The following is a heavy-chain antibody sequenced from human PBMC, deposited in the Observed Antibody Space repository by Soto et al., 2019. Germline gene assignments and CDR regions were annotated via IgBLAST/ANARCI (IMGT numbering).Heavy chain of an antibody. Sequence: HPGGSLRLSCAASGFTFSSYAMHWVRQAPGKGLEWVAVISYDGSNKYYADSVKGRFTISRDNSKNTLYLQMNSLRAEDTGTYYCGRIYDLLSGPDYWGQGTPVTVSS. D-gene: IGHD3-3*01. CDR1: GFTFSSYA. V-gene: IGHV3-30-3*01. J-gene: IGHJ4*02. CDR2: ISYDGSNK. CDR3: GRIYDLLSGPDY.